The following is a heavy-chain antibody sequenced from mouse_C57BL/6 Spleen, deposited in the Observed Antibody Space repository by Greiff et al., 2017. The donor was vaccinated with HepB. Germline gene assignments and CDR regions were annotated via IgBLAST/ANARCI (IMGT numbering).Heavy chain of an antibody. J-gene: IGHJ2*01. V-gene: IGHV5-17*01. CDR1: GFTFSDYG. D-gene: IGHD1-1*01. CDR3: ARSYYGSSYGGVDY. CDR2: ISSGSSTI. Sequence: EVQVVESGGGLVKPGGSLKLSCAASGFTFSDYGMHWVRQAPEKGLEWVAYISSGSSTIYYADTVKGRFTIPRDNAKNTLFLQMTSLRSEDTAMYYCARSYYGSSYGGVDYWGQGTTLTVSS.